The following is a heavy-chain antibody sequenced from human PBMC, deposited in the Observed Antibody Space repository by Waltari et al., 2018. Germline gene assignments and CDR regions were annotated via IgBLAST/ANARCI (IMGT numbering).Heavy chain of an antibody. CDR3: ARALLRQWLPFYYFDY. J-gene: IGHJ4*02. CDR1: GGSFSGYY. D-gene: IGHD6-19*01. V-gene: IGHV4-34*01. CDR2: INHRGST. Sequence: QVQLQQWGAGLLKPSETLSLTCAVYGGSFSGYYWSWIRQPPGKGLEWIGEINHRGSTDDNPSLKSRVTISGDTSKNQFSLKLSSVTAADTAVYYCARALLRQWLPFYYFDYWGQGTLVTVSS.